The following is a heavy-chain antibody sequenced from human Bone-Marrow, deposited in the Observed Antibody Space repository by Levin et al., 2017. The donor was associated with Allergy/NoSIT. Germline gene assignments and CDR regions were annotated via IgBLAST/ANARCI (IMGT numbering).Heavy chain of an antibody. CDR2: ISGDGFST. V-gene: IGHV3-23*01. CDR3: AKAQPHFDP. D-gene: IGHD2-2*01. Sequence: PGGSLRLSCAASGFTFTRYAMSWVRQAPGKGLEWVSAISGDGFSTHYADSVRGRFTISRDNSKNTLYLQMNSLRADDTAVYFCAKAQPHFDPWGQGTLVTVSS. J-gene: IGHJ5*02. CDR1: GFTFTRYA.